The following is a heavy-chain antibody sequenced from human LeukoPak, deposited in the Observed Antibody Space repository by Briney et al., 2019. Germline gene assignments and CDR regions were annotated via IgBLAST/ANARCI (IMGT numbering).Heavy chain of an antibody. J-gene: IGHJ4*02. Sequence: SETLSLTCTVSGGSISSSSYYWGWIRQPPGKGLEWIGSIYYSGSTYYDPSLKSRVTISVDTSKNQFSLKLSSVTAADTAVYYCARAGRVYDSSGYTPYYFDYWGQGTLVTVSS. CDR3: ARAGRVYDSSGYTPYYFDY. CDR2: IYYSGST. CDR1: GGSISSSSYY. D-gene: IGHD3-22*01. V-gene: IGHV4-39*01.